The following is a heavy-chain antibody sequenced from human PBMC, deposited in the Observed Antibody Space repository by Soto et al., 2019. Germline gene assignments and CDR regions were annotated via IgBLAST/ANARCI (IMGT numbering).Heavy chain of an antibody. Sequence: GGSLRLSCAASGFTLTDYAMSWVRQAPGKGLEWVSGITSSGSATYYADSVRGRFTISRDTSKNTLYLQMDSLRAEDTAVYHCAKTGYLDSGTRAFDFWGQGTKVTVSS. D-gene: IGHD3-10*01. CDR3: AKTGYLDSGTRAFDF. V-gene: IGHV3-23*01. CDR1: GFTLTDYA. J-gene: IGHJ3*01. CDR2: ITSSGSAT.